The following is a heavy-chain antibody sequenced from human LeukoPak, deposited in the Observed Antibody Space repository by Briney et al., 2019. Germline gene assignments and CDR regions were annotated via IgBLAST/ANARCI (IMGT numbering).Heavy chain of an antibody. CDR3: ASTSYCSSTSCPLRY. Sequence: SETLSLTCTVSGGSISSYYWSWIRQPPGKGLEWIGYIFYSGSTNYNPSLKSRVTISVDTSKNQFSLKLSSVAAADTAVYYCASTSYCSSTSCPLRYWGQGTLVTVSS. CDR1: GGSISSYY. CDR2: IFYSGST. J-gene: IGHJ4*02. V-gene: IGHV4-59*08. D-gene: IGHD2-2*01.